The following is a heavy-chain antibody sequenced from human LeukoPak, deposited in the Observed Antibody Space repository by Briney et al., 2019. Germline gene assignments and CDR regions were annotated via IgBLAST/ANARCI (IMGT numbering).Heavy chain of an antibody. CDR1: GFTFSDYY. Sequence: GGSLRLSCAASGFTFSDYYMSWIRQAPGKGLEWVSYISSSGSTIYYADSVKGRFTISRDNAMNSLYLQMNSLRAEDTAVYYCARESLNYYDTSGYVDYWGQGTRVTVSS. CDR2: ISSSGSTI. CDR3: ARESLNYYDTSGYVDY. V-gene: IGHV3-11*01. D-gene: IGHD3-22*01. J-gene: IGHJ4*02.